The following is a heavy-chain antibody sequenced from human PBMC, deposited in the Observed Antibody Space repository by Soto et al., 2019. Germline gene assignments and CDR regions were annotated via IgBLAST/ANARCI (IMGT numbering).Heavy chain of an antibody. J-gene: IGHJ4*02. Sequence: EVQLVESGGGLVQPGGSLRLSCAASGFSLSSYWMSWVRQAPGKGLEWVANMNQDGSESDYVGSVKGRFTFTRDNAKNSLYLQRNRLRAEDTAVYYCARLSTSAGRRDLACWGQGTLVTVSS. CDR1: GFSLSSYW. V-gene: IGHV3-7*01. CDR2: MNQDGSES. CDR3: ARLSTSAGRRDLAC.